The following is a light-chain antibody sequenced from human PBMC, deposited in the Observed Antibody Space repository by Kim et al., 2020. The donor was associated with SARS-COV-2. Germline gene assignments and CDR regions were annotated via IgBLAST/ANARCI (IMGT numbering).Light chain of an antibody. CDR2: DVS. J-gene: IGLJ3*02. CDR3: NSYTSSSTLV. CDR1: SGDVGGYNY. V-gene: IGLV2-14*03. Sequence: GPSITTACTGPSGDVGGYNYVSWYQQHPGKAPKLMIYDVSNRPSGVSNRFSGSNSGNTASLTISGLQAEDEADYYCNSYTSSSTLVFGGGTQLTVL.